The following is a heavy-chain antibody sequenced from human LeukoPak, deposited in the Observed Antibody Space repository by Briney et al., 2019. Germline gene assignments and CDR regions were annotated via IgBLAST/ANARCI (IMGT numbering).Heavy chain of an antibody. CDR3: ARGARATFVYDFRSGFDY. CDR1: GYTFTSYG. V-gene: IGHV1-18*01. CDR2: ISAYNADT. D-gene: IGHD3-3*01. Sequence: ASVKVSCKASGYTFTSYGISWVRQAPGQGLEWMGWISAYNADTNYAQKHQGRVTMTTDTSTSTAYMELRRLKSDDTAVYYCARGARATFVYDFRSGFDYWGQGTLVTVSS. J-gene: IGHJ4*02.